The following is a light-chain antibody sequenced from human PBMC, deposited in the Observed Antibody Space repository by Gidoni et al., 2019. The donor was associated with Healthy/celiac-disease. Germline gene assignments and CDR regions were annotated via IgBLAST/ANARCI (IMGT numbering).Light chain of an antibody. CDR2: EVS. J-gene: IGLJ2*01. Sequence: QSALTQPPSASGSPGQSVTISCTGTSSDVGGYNYVSWYQQHPGKAPKLMIYEVSKRPSGVPDRFSGSQSGNTASLTVSGLQAEDEADYYCSSYAGSNNWVVFGGGTKLTVL. CDR1: SSDVGGYNY. CDR3: SSYAGSNNWVV. V-gene: IGLV2-8*01.